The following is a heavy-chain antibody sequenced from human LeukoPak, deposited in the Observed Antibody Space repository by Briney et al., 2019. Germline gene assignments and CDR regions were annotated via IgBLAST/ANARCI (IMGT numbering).Heavy chain of an antibody. Sequence: SETLSLTCTVSGDSITSYYWSWIRQPPGKGLEWIGHVHYSGSTNYNPSLKSRVTLSVDTSKNQFSLKLSSVTAADTAVYYCARRDVQRTMVGPWGQGTLVTVSS. V-gene: IGHV4-59*08. D-gene: IGHD3-10*02. CDR1: GDSITSYY. J-gene: IGHJ5*02. CDR3: ARRDVQRTMVGP. CDR2: VHYSGST.